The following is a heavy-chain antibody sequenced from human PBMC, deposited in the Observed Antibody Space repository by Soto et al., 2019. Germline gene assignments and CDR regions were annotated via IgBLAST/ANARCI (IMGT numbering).Heavy chain of an antibody. V-gene: IGHV3-23*01. CDR3: ATGGIYNNYYYYYMDV. J-gene: IGHJ6*03. CDR1: GFTFSSYA. D-gene: IGHD1-1*01. CDR2: ISAGAAST. Sequence: GGSLSLSCAASGFTFSSYAMSWVRQAPGKGLEWVSAISAGAASTYYADSVQGRFTISRDNSKNTLYLQMNSLGAEDTAFYYCATGGIYNNYYYYYMDVWGKGTTVTVSS.